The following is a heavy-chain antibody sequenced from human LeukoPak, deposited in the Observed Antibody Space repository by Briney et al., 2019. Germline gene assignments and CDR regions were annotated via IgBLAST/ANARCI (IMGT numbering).Heavy chain of an antibody. Sequence: GASVKVSCKASGGTFSSYAISWVRQAPGQGLEWMGRIIPILGIANYAQKFQGRVTITADKSTSTAYMELSSLRSEDTAVYYCARGQYYYDSSGYPDLVDCWGQGTLVTVSS. CDR3: ARGQYYYDSSGYPDLVDC. V-gene: IGHV1-69*04. CDR1: GGTFSSYA. CDR2: IIPILGIA. J-gene: IGHJ4*02. D-gene: IGHD3-22*01.